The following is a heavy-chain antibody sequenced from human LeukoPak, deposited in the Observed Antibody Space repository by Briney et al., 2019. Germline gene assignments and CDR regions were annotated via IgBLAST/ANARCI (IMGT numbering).Heavy chain of an antibody. J-gene: IGHJ4*02. CDR2: ISSSGSTI. V-gene: IGHV3-11*04. CDR1: GFTFSDYY. Sequence: PGGSLRLSCAASGFTFSDYYMSWIRQAPGKGLEWVSYISSSGSTIYYADSVKGRFTISRDNAKNSLYLQMNRLRAEDTAVYYCARELIAVADTVGDFWGQGTLVTVSS. D-gene: IGHD6-19*01. CDR3: ARELIAVADTVGDF.